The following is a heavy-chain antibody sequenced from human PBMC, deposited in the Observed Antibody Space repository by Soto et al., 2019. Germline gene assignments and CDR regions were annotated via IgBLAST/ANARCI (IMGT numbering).Heavy chain of an antibody. V-gene: IGHV4-31*11. Sequence: PSETLSLTCAVSGGSINSQCHYWSWIPQHPGKGVVGIGYINYSGHTYYTPSLQSRITISLDTSKSHFSLKLSSVAGADAALVFCARDMRGDSGDYIVIDAFDIWGRGTMVTVSS. CDR3: ARDMRGDSGDYIVIDAFDI. CDR2: INYSGHT. D-gene: IGHD4-17*01. CDR1: GGSINSQCHY. J-gene: IGHJ3*02.